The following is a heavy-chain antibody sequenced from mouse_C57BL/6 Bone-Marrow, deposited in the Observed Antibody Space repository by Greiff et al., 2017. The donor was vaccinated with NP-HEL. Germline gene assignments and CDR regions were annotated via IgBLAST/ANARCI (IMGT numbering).Heavy chain of an antibody. CDR1: GYTFTSYW. V-gene: IGHV1-69*01. Sequence: QVQLQQPGAELVMPGASVKLSCKASGYTFTSYWMHWVKQRPGQGLEWIGEIDPSDSYTNYNQKFKGKSTLTVDKSSSTAYMQLSSLTSEDSAVYYCAREDGSRGYCDYWGQGTTLTVSS. CDR3: AREDGSRGYCDY. CDR2: IDPSDSYT. J-gene: IGHJ2*01. D-gene: IGHD1-1*01.